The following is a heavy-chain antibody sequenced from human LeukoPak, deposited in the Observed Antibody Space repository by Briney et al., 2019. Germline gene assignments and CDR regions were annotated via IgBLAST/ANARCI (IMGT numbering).Heavy chain of an antibody. CDR3: AKDPSRAVAVGYFDY. CDR2: IKQDGSEK. Sequence: GGSLRLSCAASGFTFSSYWMSWVRQAPGKGLEWVANIKQDGSEKYYVDSVKGRFTISRDNAKNSLYLQMNSLRAEDTAVYYCAKDPSRAVAVGYFDYWGQGTLVTVSS. V-gene: IGHV3-7*01. CDR1: GFTFSSYW. J-gene: IGHJ4*02. D-gene: IGHD6-19*01.